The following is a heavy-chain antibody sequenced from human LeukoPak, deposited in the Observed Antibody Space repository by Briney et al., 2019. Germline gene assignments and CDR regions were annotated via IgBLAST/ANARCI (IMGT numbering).Heavy chain of an antibody. D-gene: IGHD6-13*01. CDR1: GGSLNNYY. V-gene: IGHV4-59*12. CDR2: IYYNGNT. CDR3: AKGEAAAGTKKARRPFDY. J-gene: IGHJ4*02. Sequence: SETLSLTCTVSGGSLNNYYWNWIRQPPGKGLEWIGYIYYNGNTNYNPSLKSRVSISLDMSKNQFSLRLSSVTAADTAVYYCAKGEAAAGTKKARRPFDYWGQGTLVTVSS.